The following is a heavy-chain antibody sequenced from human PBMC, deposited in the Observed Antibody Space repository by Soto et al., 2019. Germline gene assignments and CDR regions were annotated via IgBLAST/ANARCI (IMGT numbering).Heavy chain of an antibody. CDR3: ARDPGIAVACTQVYYYGMDV. V-gene: IGHV1-69*13. D-gene: IGHD6-19*01. CDR2: IIPIFGTA. J-gene: IGHJ6*02. CDR1: GGTFSCHP. Sequence: VTVSCQPSGGTFSCHPSSWVRPAPGQRLVWMGGIIPIFGTANYAQKSQGRVTITADKSTSTAYMELSSLRSEDTAVYYCARDPGIAVACTQVYYYGMDVWGQGITVTVSS.